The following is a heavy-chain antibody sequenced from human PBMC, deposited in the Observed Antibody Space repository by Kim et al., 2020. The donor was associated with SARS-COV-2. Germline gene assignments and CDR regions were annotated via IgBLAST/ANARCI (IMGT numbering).Heavy chain of an antibody. Sequence: SETLSLTCTVSGGSISSYYWSWIRQPPGKGLEWIGYIYYSGSTNYNPSLKSRVTISVDTSKNQFSLKLSSVTAADTAVYYCARASGSYYPPASYYYYYGMDVWGQGTMVTVSS. J-gene: IGHJ6*02. CDR3: ARASGSYYPPASYYYYYGMDV. D-gene: IGHD1-26*01. V-gene: IGHV4-59*13. CDR2: IYYSGST. CDR1: GGSISSYY.